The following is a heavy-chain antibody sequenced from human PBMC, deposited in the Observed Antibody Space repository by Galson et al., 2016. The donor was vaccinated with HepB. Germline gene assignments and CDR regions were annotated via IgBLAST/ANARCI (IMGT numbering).Heavy chain of an antibody. CDR3: ARGRAREMATYAY. CDR2: IYPSGTI. V-gene: IGHV4-59*01. Sequence: SETLSLTCSVSGGSITTYYWSWIRQAPGEGLEWIGYIYPSGTINYNPSLKSRVTMSVDTTKNQFSLKVTSVTAADTAVYYCARGRAREMATYAYWGQGKRVTVSS. J-gene: IGHJ4*02. D-gene: IGHD5-24*01. CDR1: GGSITTYY.